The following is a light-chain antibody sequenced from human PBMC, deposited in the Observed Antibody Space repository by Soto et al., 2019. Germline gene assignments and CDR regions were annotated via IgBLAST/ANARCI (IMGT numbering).Light chain of an antibody. V-gene: IGKV1-39*01. Sequence: DIQLTQSPSSLSASVGDRVTITCRTSQSINNYLNWYQHIPVKAPRLLIYATFTLQRGVPPRFRGGGSGTLFTLTISSLQPGDFATYYWQQSYRTPCAVGPGTKADIK. CDR2: ATF. J-gene: IGKJ3*01. CDR1: QSINNY. CDR3: QQSYRTPCA.